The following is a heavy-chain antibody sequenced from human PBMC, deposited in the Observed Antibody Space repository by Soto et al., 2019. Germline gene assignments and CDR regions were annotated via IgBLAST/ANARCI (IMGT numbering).Heavy chain of an antibody. CDR1: GDSVSSGFYY. V-gene: IGHV4-61*01. Sequence: SETLSLTCSVSGDSVSSGFYYWTWIRQSPVKGLEWIGNIYYSGSTEYNPSLTSRVTISLDMSKNQVSLTLTSVTAADSAVYFCPKLRGHTWGVFESGAQGKPVTV. D-gene: IGHD5-18*01. CDR2: IYYSGST. J-gene: IGHJ3*02. CDR3: PKLRGHTWGVFES.